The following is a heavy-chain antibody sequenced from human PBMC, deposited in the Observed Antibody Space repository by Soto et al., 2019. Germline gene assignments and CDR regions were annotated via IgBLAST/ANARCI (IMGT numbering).Heavy chain of an antibody. CDR1: GGPISSGGYY. Sequence: QVQLQESGPGLVKPSQTLSLTCTVSGGPISSGGYYWSWIRQHPGKGLDWIGYIYYSGSTYYNPSLKGRLTLSVHASKNQFSLKLSSLSASHTAVYYHAREPLTWCQGTLISLSS. J-gene: IGHJ4*02. V-gene: IGHV4-31*03. CDR3: AREPLT. CDR2: IYYSGST.